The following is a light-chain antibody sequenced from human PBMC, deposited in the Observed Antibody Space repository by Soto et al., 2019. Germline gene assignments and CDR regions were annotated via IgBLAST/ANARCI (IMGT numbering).Light chain of an antibody. CDR2: EVS. CDR1: SSDVGGYNY. Sequence: QSVLTQPASVSGSTGQSITISCTGTSSDVGGYNYVSWYQQHTGKAPKLMIYEVSNRPSGVSNRFSGSKSGNTAYRTISGLQAEDEADYYCSSYTSSSSLDVVFGGGTKRAVL. CDR3: SSYTSSSSLDVV. J-gene: IGLJ2*01. V-gene: IGLV2-14*01.